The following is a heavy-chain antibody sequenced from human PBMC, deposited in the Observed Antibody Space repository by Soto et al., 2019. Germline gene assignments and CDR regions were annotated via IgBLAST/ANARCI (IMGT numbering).Heavy chain of an antibody. Sequence: PSETLSLTCTVSGGSISSSSYCWGWIRQPPGKGLEWIGSIYYSGSTYYNPSLKSRVTISVDTSKNQVSLKLSSVTAADTAVYYWARRVEDYYYMDVWGKGTTVTVSS. CDR3: ARRVEDYYYMDV. D-gene: IGHD3-3*01. V-gene: IGHV4-39*01. J-gene: IGHJ6*03. CDR2: IYYSGST. CDR1: GGSISSSSYC.